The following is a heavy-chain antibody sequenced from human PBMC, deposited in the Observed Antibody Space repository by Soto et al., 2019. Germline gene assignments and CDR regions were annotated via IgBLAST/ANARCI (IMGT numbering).Heavy chain of an antibody. D-gene: IGHD2-15*01. CDR1: GGSISSSSYY. V-gene: IGHV4-39*01. Sequence: QLQLQESGPGLVKPSETLSLTCTVSGGSISSSSYYWGWIRQPPGKGLQWIGSIYYSGSTYYNPSLKSRVAISGDTSKNQFSLKLSSVTAADTAVYYCARSRLNCSGGSCYSNFDYWGQGTLVTVSS. CDR3: ARSRLNCSGGSCYSNFDY. CDR2: IYYSGST. J-gene: IGHJ4*02.